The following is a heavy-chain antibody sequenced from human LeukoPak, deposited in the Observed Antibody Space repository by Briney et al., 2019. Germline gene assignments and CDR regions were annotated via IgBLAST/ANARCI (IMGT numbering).Heavy chain of an antibody. D-gene: IGHD3-22*01. J-gene: IGHJ4*02. CDR2: IYPGDSDT. Sequence: GESLKISCQGSGYSFTSYWIGWVRQMPGRGLEWMGIIYPGDSDTRYSPSFQGQVTISADKSISTAYLQWSSLKAPDTAMYYCARQGTYYYDSSGYYYGDYWGQGTLVTVSS. V-gene: IGHV5-51*01. CDR3: ARQGTYYYDSSGYYYGDY. CDR1: GYSFTSYW.